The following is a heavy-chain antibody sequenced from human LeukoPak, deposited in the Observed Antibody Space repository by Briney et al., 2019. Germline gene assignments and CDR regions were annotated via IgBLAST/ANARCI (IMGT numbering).Heavy chain of an antibody. Sequence: ASVKVSCKASGYTFTSYDINWVRQATGQGLEWMGWMNPNSGNTGYAQKFQGRVTITADESTSTAYMELSSLRSEDTAVYYCARGGVSSGWENWFDPWGQGTLVTVSS. CDR3: ARGGVSSGWENWFDP. CDR2: MNPNSGNT. D-gene: IGHD6-19*01. J-gene: IGHJ5*02. CDR1: GYTFTSYD. V-gene: IGHV1-8*01.